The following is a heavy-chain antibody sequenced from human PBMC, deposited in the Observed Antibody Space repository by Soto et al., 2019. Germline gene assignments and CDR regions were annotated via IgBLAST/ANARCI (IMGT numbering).Heavy chain of an antibody. V-gene: IGHV1-3*04. Sequence: QVQLVQSGAEVKKPGASVKVSCKASGYTFKSYQINWVRQAPGQGLECMGWINISNGNTEYSENFQGRVTMTRDTSASTAYMELSSLRSEDTAVYYCARDTDLTLVTTLDYWGQGTPVTVSS. CDR2: INISNGNT. CDR3: ARDTDLTLVTTLDY. J-gene: IGHJ4*02. CDR1: GYTFKSYQ. D-gene: IGHD4-17*01.